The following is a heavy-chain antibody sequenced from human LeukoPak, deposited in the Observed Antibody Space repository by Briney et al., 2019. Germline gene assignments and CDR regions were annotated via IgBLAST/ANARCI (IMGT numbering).Heavy chain of an antibody. J-gene: IGHJ3*01. V-gene: IGHV1-8*03. CDR2: INAGNGNT. CDR1: GGTFSSYA. D-gene: IGHD3-10*01. CDR3: ARSPSGTRFLLSSLACDV. Sequence: ASVKVSCKASGGTFSSYAISWVRQAPGQGLEWMGWINAGNGNTKYSQKFQGRVTITKNTSISTAFMELSSLTSEDTAVYYCARSPSGTRFLLSSLACDVWGQGTMVTVSS.